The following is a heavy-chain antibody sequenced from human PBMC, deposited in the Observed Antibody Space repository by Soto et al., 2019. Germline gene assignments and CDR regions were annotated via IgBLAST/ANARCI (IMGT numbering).Heavy chain of an antibody. Sequence: QVQLVQSGAEVKKPGASVKVSCKASGYTFTSHGISWLRQAPGQGPEWMGSSSAYNGNTNYAQKLQGRVTMTTDTATSIASMELRSLSSDDTAVYYCARGQSYDFWSGYFQPSAFDYWGQRTLVTVSS. CDR2: SSAYNGNT. D-gene: IGHD3-3*01. CDR1: GYTFTSHG. V-gene: IGHV1-18*04. CDR3: ARGQSYDFWSGYFQPSAFDY. J-gene: IGHJ4*02.